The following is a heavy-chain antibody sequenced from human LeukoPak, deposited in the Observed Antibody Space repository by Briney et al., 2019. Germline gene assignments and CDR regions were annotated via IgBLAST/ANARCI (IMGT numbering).Heavy chain of an antibody. CDR3: ARKCSSTSCYSY. Sequence: SETLSLTCAVYGGSFSGYYWSWIRQPPGKGLEWIGEINHSGSTNYNPSLKSRVTISIDTSKNQFSLKLSSVTAADTAVYYCARKCSSTSCYSYWGQGTLVTVSS. J-gene: IGHJ4*02. D-gene: IGHD2-2*01. CDR1: GGSFSGYY. CDR2: INHSGST. V-gene: IGHV4-34*01.